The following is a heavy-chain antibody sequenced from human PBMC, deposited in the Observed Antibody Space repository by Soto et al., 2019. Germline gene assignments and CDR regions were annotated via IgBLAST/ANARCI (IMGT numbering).Heavy chain of an antibody. V-gene: IGHV1-18*01. J-gene: IGHJ4*02. CDR2: ISAYNVNT. D-gene: IGHD6-6*01. Sequence: QVQLVQSGAEVKKPGSSVKVSCKASGYTFTSYGISWVRQAPGQGLEWMGWISAYNVNTNYAQKLQGRVTMTTDTSTSTGYMELRTLRSDDTAVYDCAIVPQEVEDNIGYWGQGTLVAVAS. CDR1: GYTFTSYG. CDR3: AIVPQEVEDNIGY.